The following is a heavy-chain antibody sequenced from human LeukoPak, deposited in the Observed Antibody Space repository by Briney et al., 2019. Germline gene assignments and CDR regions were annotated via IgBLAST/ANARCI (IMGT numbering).Heavy chain of an antibody. Sequence: GRSLRLSCAASGSTFSSYGMHWVRQAPGKGLEWVAVISYDGSNKYYADSVKGRFTISRDNSKNTLYLQMNSLRAGDTAVCHCANLFDWHPIDCWGQGTLVTVSS. CDR2: ISYDGSNK. J-gene: IGHJ4*02. D-gene: IGHD3-9*01. V-gene: IGHV3-30*18. CDR1: GSTFSSYG. CDR3: ANLFDWHPIDC.